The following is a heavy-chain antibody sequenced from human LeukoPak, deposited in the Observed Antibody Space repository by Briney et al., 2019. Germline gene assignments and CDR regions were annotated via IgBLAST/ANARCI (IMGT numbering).Heavy chain of an antibody. D-gene: IGHD3-10*01. Sequence: GGSLRLSCAASGFTFSSYGMHWVRQAPGKGLEWVAFIRYDGSYKYYADSVKGRFTFSRDNSKNTLYLQMNSLRVEDTAVYYCAKVAKYYYGSETYYFFEHWGQGTPVTASS. CDR2: IRYDGSYK. V-gene: IGHV3-30*02. CDR3: AKVAKYYYGSETYYFFEH. J-gene: IGHJ4*02. CDR1: GFTFSSYG.